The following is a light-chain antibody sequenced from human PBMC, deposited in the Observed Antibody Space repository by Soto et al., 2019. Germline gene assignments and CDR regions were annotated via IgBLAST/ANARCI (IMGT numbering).Light chain of an antibody. CDR1: SSNIGSNT. V-gene: IGLV1-44*01. CDR3: AAWDDSLNGYV. J-gene: IGLJ1*01. CDR2: SNN. Sequence: QSALTQPPSASGTPGQRVTISCSGSSSNIGSNTVNWYQQLPGTAPKLLIYSNNQRPSGVPDRFSGSKSGTSASLAISGLQSECLADYYCAAWDDSLNGYVFGTGTKVTVL.